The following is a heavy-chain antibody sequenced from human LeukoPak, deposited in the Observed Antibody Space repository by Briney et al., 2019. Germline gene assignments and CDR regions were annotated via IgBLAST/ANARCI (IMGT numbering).Heavy chain of an antibody. CDR1: GGSVNSGGYY. Sequence: PSQTPSLTCTVSGGSVNSGGYYWTWIRQHPGRGLEWIGYIHYSGSTYYNPSLEGRLAISVDTSANHFSLSLSSVTAADTGVYFCARDTLFASGSAKYGMDVWGQGTTVIVSS. D-gene: IGHD3-10*01. V-gene: IGHV4-31*03. CDR2: IHYSGST. CDR3: ARDTLFASGSAKYGMDV. J-gene: IGHJ6*01.